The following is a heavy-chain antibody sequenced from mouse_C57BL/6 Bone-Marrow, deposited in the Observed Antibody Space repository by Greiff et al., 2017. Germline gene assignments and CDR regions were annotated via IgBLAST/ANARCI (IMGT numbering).Heavy chain of an antibody. CDR3: ARDGVYYDYDVAWFAY. CDR2: ISYDGSN. V-gene: IGHV3-6*01. Sequence: EVQLQESGPGLVKPSQSLSLTCSVTGYSITSGYYWNWIRQFPGNKLEWMGYISYDGSNNYNPSLKNRISITRDTSKNQFFLKLNSVTTEDTATYYCARDGVYYDYDVAWFAYWGQGTLVTVSA. D-gene: IGHD2-4*01. J-gene: IGHJ3*01. CDR1: GYSITSGYY.